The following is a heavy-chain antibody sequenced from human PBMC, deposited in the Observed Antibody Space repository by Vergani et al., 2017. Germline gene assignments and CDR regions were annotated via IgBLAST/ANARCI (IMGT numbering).Heavy chain of an antibody. CDR3: ARDRYCSGGSCSVGSYYGMDV. D-gene: IGHD2-15*01. Sequence: QVQLVQSGAEVKKPGSSVKVSCKASGGTFSSYTINWVRQAPGQGLEWMGRIIPILGMANYAQKFQGRVTITADKSTGTAYMELNSLRSEDTAVYYCARDRYCSGGSCSVGSYYGMDVWGQGTTVTVSS. CDR2: IIPILGMA. CDR1: GGTFSSYT. J-gene: IGHJ6*02. V-gene: IGHV1-69*08.